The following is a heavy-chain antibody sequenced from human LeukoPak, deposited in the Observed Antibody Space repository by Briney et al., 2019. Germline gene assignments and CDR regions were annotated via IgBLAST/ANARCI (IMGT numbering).Heavy chain of an antibody. D-gene: IGHD1-26*01. CDR2: IYYSGST. CDR1: GASISSYY. J-gene: IGHJ4*02. V-gene: IGHV4-59*01. Sequence: SETLSLTCTVSGASISSYYWNWIRQPPGKGLEWIGYIYYSGSTNYNPSLKSRVTISVDTSTKQFSLKLSSVTAADTAMYYCARGLLVGNTGYYFDYWGQGTLVTVSS. CDR3: ARGLLVGNTGYYFDY.